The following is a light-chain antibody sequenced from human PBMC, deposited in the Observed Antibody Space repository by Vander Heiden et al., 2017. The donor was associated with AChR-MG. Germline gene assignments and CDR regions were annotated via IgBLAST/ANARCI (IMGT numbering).Light chain of an antibody. CDR2: ENN. J-gene: IGLJ2*01. CDR1: SSNMGNTY. CDR3: GTWDTSLSGVV. Sequence: QSVLTQPPSVSAAPGQRVTISCSGSSSNMGNTYVSWYQQLPGTAPKLLIYENNKRPSGIPDRFSGSKSGTSATLGITGLQTGDEADYYCGTWDTSLSGVVFGGGTKLTVL. V-gene: IGLV1-51*02.